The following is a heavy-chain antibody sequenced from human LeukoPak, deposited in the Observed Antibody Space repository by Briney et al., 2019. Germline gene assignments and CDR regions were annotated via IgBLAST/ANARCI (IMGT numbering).Heavy chain of an antibody. J-gene: IGHJ4*02. CDR2: ISGSGGST. CDR3: AKDSPLGYYDSSGYLDY. CDR1: GFTFSSYA. Sequence: GGSLRLSCAASGFTFSSYAMSWVRQAPGKWLEWVSAISGSGGSTYYADTVKGRFTISRDNSKNTLYLQMNSLRAEDTAVYYCAKDSPLGYYDSSGYLDYWGQGTLVTVSS. V-gene: IGHV3-23*01. D-gene: IGHD3-22*01.